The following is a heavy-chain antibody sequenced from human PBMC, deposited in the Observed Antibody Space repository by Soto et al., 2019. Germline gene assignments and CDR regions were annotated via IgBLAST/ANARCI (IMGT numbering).Heavy chain of an antibody. CDR2: MNPNSGNT. V-gene: IGHV1-8*01. J-gene: IGHJ6*03. D-gene: IGHD3-3*01. CDR1: GYTFTSYD. Sequence: ASVKVSCKASGYTFTSYDINWVRQATGQGLEWMGWMNPNSGNTGYAQKFQGRVTMTRNTSISTAYMELSSLRSEDTAVYYCARGGFLEWLLNDYYYMDVWGKGTTVTVSS. CDR3: ARGGFLEWLLNDYYYMDV.